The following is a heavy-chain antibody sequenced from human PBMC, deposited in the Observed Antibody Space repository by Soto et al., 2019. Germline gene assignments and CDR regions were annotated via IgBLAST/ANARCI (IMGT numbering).Heavy chain of an antibody. D-gene: IGHD6-19*01. Sequence: SETLSLTCAVYGESFSGYYWTWIRQPPGTGLEWIGEINHIGSTNYNPSLKSRVTISVDTSKNQFSLKLTSVTAADTAVYYCARAEFNRVWFPFDHCGQGALVTVPQ. CDR1: GESFSGYY. V-gene: IGHV4-34*01. J-gene: IGHJ4*02. CDR3: ARAEFNRVWFPFDH. CDR2: INHIGST.